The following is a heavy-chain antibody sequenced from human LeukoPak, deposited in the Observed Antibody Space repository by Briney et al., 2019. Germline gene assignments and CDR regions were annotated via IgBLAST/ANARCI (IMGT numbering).Heavy chain of an antibody. V-gene: IGHV4-38-2*02. CDR1: GYSISSGYY. CDR2: IYHSGST. D-gene: IGHD6-13*01. CDR3: ARLGDIAASYYFDY. J-gene: IGHJ4*02. Sequence: SETLSLTCTVSGYSISSGYYWGWIRQPPGKGLEWIGSIYHSGSTYYNPSLKSRVTISVDTSKNQFSLKLSSVTAADTAVYYCARLGDIAASYYFDYWGREPWSPSPQ.